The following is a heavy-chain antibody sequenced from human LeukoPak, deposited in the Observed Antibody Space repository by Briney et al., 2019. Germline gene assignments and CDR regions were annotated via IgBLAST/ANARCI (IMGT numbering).Heavy chain of an antibody. J-gene: IGHJ4*02. CDR3: ARSDSDYYDSSGPFDY. D-gene: IGHD3-22*01. CDR1: GDSVSSNSAA. Sequence: SQALSLTCAISGDSVSSNSAAWNWIRQSPSRGLEWLGRTYYRSKWYNDYAVSVKSRITINPDTSKNQFSLQLNSVTPEDTAVYYCARSDSDYYDSSGPFDYWGQGTLVTVSS. CDR2: TYYRSKWYN. V-gene: IGHV6-1*01.